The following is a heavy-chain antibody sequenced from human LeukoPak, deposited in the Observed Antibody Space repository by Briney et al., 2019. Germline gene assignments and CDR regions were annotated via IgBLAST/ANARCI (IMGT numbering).Heavy chain of an antibody. CDR2: IYTSGST. CDR1: GGSISCYY. CDR3: ARGRWNAFDI. J-gene: IGHJ3*02. Sequence: PSESVSLTCTVSGGSISCYYWSWIRQPAGKGPEWIGRIYTSGSTNYNPSLKSRVTMSVDTSKNQFSLKLSSVTAADTAVYYCARGRWNAFDIWGQGTMVTVSS. D-gene: IGHD4-23*01. V-gene: IGHV4-4*07.